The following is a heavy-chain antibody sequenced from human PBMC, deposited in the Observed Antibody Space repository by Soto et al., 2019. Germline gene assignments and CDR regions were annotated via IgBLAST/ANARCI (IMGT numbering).Heavy chain of an antibody. J-gene: IGHJ4*02. CDR1: GYIFTNFY. CDR3: TRGFASGDY. V-gene: IGHV1-46*03. CDR2: INPNGGST. Sequence: QVQLVQPGAEVKKPGASVKFSCKASGYIFTNFYIHWVRQAPGQGLEWIGIINPNGGSTNYAQNLQGRVTITRDTSTSTVYMDLSSLRSEDTAVYYCTRGFASGDYWGQGTLITVSS. D-gene: IGHD3-10*01.